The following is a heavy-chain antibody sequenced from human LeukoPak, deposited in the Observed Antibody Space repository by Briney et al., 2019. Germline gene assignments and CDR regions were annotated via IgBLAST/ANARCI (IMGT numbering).Heavy chain of an antibody. J-gene: IGHJ4*02. CDR3: ARQPTTGAYFDY. CDR1: GXSFSNYW. D-gene: IGHD4-17*01. Sequence: GESLKISCKGSGXSFSNYWIGWVRQMPGKGLEWMGIIYVGDSDTRYSPSFQGPVTISADKSITTAYLQWSSLKASDTAMYYCARQPTTGAYFDYWGQGTLVTVSS. V-gene: IGHV5-51*01. CDR2: IYVGDSDT.